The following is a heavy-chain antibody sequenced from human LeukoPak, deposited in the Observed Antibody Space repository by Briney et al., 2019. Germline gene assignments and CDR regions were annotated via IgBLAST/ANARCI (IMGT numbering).Heavy chain of an antibody. CDR1: GGSISSHY. J-gene: IGHJ6*03. Sequence: PSETLSLTCTVSGGSISSHYWTWIRHSPVKGLEWIGDISNSWSTSYNPSPKSRVTISIDTSKNQFPLKLSSVTAADTAVYYCGRDALVGYFSYYYMDVWGRGTTVTVS. CDR2: ISNSWST. V-gene: IGHV4-59*11. CDR3: GRDALVGYFSYYYMDV. D-gene: IGHD2-15*01.